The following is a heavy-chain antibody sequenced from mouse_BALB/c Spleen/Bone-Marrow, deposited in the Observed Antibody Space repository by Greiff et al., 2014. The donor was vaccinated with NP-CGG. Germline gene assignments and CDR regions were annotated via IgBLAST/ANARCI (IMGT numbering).Heavy chain of an antibody. D-gene: IGHD1-1*01. CDR2: IDPANGNT. V-gene: IGHV14-3*02. Sequence: EVQLQQPGAELVKPGASVKLSCTASGFNIKDTYMHWVKQRPEQGLEWIGRIDPANGNTKYDPKFQGKATITADTSSNTAYLQLSSLTSEDTAVYYCAAYYYGSSQFAYWGQGTLVTVSA. CDR3: AAYYYGSSQFAY. J-gene: IGHJ3*01. CDR1: GFNIKDTY.